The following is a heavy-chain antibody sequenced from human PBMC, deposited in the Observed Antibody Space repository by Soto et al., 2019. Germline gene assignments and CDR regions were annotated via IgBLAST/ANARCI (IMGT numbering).Heavy chain of an antibody. Sequence: SDTLSLTYTVSGGSVGGGSYYWCWIRQPPGKGLEWIGYIYYSGSTNYNPSLKSRVTISVDTSKNQFSLKLSSVTAADTAVYYCARGLKGDDAFDIWGQGTMVTVSS. CDR1: GGSVGGGSYY. V-gene: IGHV4-61*01. J-gene: IGHJ3*02. D-gene: IGHD2-21*02. CDR3: ARGLKGDDAFDI. CDR2: IYYSGST.